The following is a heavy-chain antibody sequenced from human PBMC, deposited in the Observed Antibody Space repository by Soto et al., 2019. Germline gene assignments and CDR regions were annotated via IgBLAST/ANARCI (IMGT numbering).Heavy chain of an antibody. J-gene: IGHJ6*02. CDR1: GYIFVNYG. D-gene: IGHD3-16*02. CDR2: ISPYSGNT. V-gene: IGHV1-18*01. CDR3: AMVDNFVTPTPLDV. Sequence: QVQLVQSGDEVRKPGSSVKVSCKASGYIFVNYGIAWVRQAPGQGLEWMGWISPYSGNTHYASKVQGRLSMTTYTSTGAAYMELGSLTSDDTAVYYCAMVDNFVTPTPLDVWSQGTTVTVSS.